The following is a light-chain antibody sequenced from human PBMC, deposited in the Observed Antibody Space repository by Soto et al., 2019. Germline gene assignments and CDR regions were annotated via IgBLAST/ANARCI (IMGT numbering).Light chain of an antibody. CDR3: SSYTSSSTPVV. CDR2: DVS. J-gene: IGLJ2*01. V-gene: IGLV2-14*01. Sequence: ALTQPASVSGSPGQSITISCTGTSSDVGGYNYVSWYQQHPGKAPQLMIYDVSNRPSGVSNRFSGSKSGNTASLTISGLQAEDEADYYCSSYTSSSTPVVFGGGTKVTVL. CDR1: SSDVGGYNY.